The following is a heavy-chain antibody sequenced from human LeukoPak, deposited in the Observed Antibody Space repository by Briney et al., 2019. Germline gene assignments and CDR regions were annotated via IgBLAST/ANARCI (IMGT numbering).Heavy chain of an antibody. D-gene: IGHD2-2*01. J-gene: IGHJ6*03. CDR2: ISAYNGNT. CDR1: GYTFTSYG. CDR3: ARAICSSTSCYHYYYYMDV. Sequence: ASVKVSCKASGYTFTSYGISWVRQAPGQGLEWMGWISAYNGNTNYAQKLQGRVTMTTDTSTSTAYMELRSLRSDDTGVYYCARAICSSTSCYHYYYYMDVWGKGTTVTVYS. V-gene: IGHV1-18*01.